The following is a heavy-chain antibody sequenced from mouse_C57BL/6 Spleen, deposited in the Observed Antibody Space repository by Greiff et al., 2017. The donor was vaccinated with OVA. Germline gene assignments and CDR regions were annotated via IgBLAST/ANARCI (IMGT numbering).Heavy chain of an antibody. V-gene: IGHV1-82*01. D-gene: IGHD1-1*01. CDR2: IYPGDGDT. CDR3: ARNLDYYGSSYAMDY. CDR1: GYAFSSSW. Sequence: VQLQQSGPELVKPGASVKISCKASGYAFSSSWMNWVKQRPGKGLEWIGRIYPGDGDTNYNGKFKGKATLTADKSSSTAYMQLSSLTSEDSAVYFCARNLDYYGSSYAMDYWGQGTSVTVSS. J-gene: IGHJ4*01.